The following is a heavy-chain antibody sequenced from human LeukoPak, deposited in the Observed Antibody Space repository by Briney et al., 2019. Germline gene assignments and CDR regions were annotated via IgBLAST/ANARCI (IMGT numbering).Heavy chain of an antibody. CDR3: AKVHCSSTSCYMGGYYYGMDV. V-gene: IGHV3-74*01. Sequence: GGTLTLSCSASGFTINCLCMHRLGQDPGKGLVWVSRISPDGMTTIHADSVKGRFTVSRDNAKNTLYLQMNSLRADDTAVYYCAKVHCSSTSCYMGGYYYGMDVWGQGTTVTVSS. CDR1: GFTINCLC. J-gene: IGHJ6*02. D-gene: IGHD2-2*02. CDR2: ISPDGMTT.